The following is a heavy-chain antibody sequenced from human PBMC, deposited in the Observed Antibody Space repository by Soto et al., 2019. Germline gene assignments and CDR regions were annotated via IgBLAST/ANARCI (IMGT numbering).Heavy chain of an antibody. CDR2: IYWDDGK. J-gene: IGHJ5*02. Sequence: QITLKESGPSLVKPTQTLTLTCTFSGFSLSTSGVGVGWIRQPPGTALEWLELIYWDDGKRYSPSLKSRLTITKDTSKNQVVLTMTNMDPVDTATYYCAHKRGYYDFWSGYAPWGQGTLVTVSS. D-gene: IGHD3-3*01. CDR3: AHKRGYYDFWSGYAP. CDR1: GFSLSTSGVG. V-gene: IGHV2-5*02.